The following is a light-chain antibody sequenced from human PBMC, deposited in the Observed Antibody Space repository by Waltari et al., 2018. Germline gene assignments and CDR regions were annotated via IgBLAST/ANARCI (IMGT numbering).Light chain of an antibody. CDR1: QSVGNY. J-gene: IGKJ5*01. CDR2: DTS. Sequence: EMVLTQSPATLSLSPGERGPLSCRASQSVGNYVAWYQQTPGLAPRPLIYDTSNRATGIPARFSGSGSGTDFTLTISSLEPEDFAFYYCQQGRSWPPVTFGQGTRLEIK. V-gene: IGKV3-11*01. CDR3: QQGRSWPPVT.